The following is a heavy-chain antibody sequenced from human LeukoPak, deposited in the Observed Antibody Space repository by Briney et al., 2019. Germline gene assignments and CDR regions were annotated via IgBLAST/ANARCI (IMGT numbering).Heavy chain of an antibody. CDR1: GYTFIDYY. V-gene: IGHV1-2*02. CDR2: INPNSGGT. Sequence: ASVKVSCKASGYTFIDYYIHWVRQAPGQGLEWMGWINPNSGGTNYAQKFQGRVTMTRDTSISTAYMELSRLRSDDTAVYYCARAPSLLWFGEPYYYGMDVWGQGTTVTVSS. D-gene: IGHD3-10*01. J-gene: IGHJ6*02. CDR3: ARAPSLLWFGEPYYYGMDV.